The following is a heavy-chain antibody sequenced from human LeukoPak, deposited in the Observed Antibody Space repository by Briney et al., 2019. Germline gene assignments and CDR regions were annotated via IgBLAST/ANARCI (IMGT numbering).Heavy chain of an antibody. CDR1: GFTFSSYE. J-gene: IGHJ4*02. CDR3: AKGRAGNYYYDRSDY. V-gene: IGHV3-48*03. D-gene: IGHD3-22*01. Sequence: PGGSLRLSCAASGFTFSSYEMNWVRQAPGKGLEWVSYISSSGSTISYADSVKGRFTISRDNSKNTLYLQMNSLRAEDTAVYYCAKGRAGNYYYDRSDYWGQGTLVTVSS. CDR2: ISSSGSTI.